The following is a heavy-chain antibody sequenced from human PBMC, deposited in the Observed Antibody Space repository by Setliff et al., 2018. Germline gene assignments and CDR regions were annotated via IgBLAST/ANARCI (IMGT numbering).Heavy chain of an antibody. J-gene: IGHJ6*03. V-gene: IGHV4-34*01. Sequence: PSETLSLTCAVYGGSFSGYYWSWIRQPPGKGLEWIGEINHSGSTNYNQSLKSRVTLSVDTSKNQFSLRLTSVTAADTAIYYCARGGGSVLPNYYYFNYMDVWGKGTTVTVSS. CDR3: ARGGGSVLPNYYYFNYMDV. D-gene: IGHD2-15*01. CDR2: INHSGST. CDR1: GGSFSGYY.